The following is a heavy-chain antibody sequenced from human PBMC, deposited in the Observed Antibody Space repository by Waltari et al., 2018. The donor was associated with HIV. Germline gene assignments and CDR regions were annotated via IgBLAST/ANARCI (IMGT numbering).Heavy chain of an antibody. V-gene: IGHV4-59*01. D-gene: IGHD6-13*01. CDR3: ASSRAAAGLDS. CDR1: GGSIGTNF. J-gene: IGHJ4*02. Sequence: QVQLQESGPGLVKPSETLSLMCTVSGGSIGTNFWGWIRQPPGKGLEWIGYVFYSGTTNYNPSLKSRVTISVDTSKNQFSLNLRSVTAADTAVYYCASSRAAAGLDSWGQGTQVTVSS. CDR2: VFYSGTT.